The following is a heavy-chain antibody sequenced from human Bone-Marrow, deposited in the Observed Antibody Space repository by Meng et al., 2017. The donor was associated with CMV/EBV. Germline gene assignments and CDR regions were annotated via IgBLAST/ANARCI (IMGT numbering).Heavy chain of an antibody. D-gene: IGHD6-19*01. CDR3: ARGYQRGVAGLNWFDL. CDR1: GYTFTGYY. Sequence: ASVKVSCKASGYTFTGYYMHWVREAPGQGLEWMGWINPNSGGTNYAQKFQGRVTMTRDTSISTAYMELSSLRSEDTAVYYCARGYQRGVAGLNWFDLWGQGTLVTVSS. V-gene: IGHV1-2*02. J-gene: IGHJ5*02. CDR2: INPNSGGT.